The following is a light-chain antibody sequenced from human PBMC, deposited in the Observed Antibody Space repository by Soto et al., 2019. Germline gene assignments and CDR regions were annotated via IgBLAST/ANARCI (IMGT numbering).Light chain of an antibody. V-gene: IGLV2-23*01. CDR3: CSYAGSSTSWV. CDR1: SSDAGNYNF. Sequence: QSALTQPASVSGSPGQSITISCTGTSSDAGNYNFVSWYQQHPGKAPKVIIYEDSTRPSGVSNRISGSKSGNTASLTISGLQAEDAADYYCCSYAGSSTSWVFGGGTKVTVL. CDR2: EDS. J-gene: IGLJ3*02.